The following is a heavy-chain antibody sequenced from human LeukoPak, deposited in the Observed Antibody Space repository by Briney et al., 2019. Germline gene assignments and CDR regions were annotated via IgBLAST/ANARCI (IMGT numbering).Heavy chain of an antibody. CDR1: GGTFSSYD. Sequence: ASVKVSCKASGGTFSSYDISWVRQAPGQGLEWMGGINPIFGTANYAQKFQGRVTITTDESTTTAYMERSSLRSEDTAVYYCASPIIAAAGTGYFQHWGQGTLVTVSS. CDR2: INPIFGTA. J-gene: IGHJ1*01. D-gene: IGHD6-13*01. V-gene: IGHV1-69*05. CDR3: ASPIIAAAGTGYFQH.